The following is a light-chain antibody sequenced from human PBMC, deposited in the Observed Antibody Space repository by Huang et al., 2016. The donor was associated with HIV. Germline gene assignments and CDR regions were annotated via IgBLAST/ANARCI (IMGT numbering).Light chain of an antibody. CDR1: QGISSA. CDR3: QQFNNFWT. Sequence: AIQLTQYPSFLSASVGDRVTITCRASQGISSALAWYQQKPGNAPKLLIYDASSLESGVPSRFSGSGSGTDFTLTISSLQPEDFATYYCQQFNNFWTFGQGTKVEIK. CDR2: DAS. V-gene: IGKV1D-13*01. J-gene: IGKJ1*01.